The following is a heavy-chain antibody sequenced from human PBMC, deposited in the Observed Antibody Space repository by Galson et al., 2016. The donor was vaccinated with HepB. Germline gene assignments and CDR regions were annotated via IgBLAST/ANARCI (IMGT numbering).Heavy chain of an antibody. V-gene: IGHV3-23*01. CDR3: AKAVVVIPLYFDY. CDR1: GFTFSDYY. Sequence: RLSCAASGFTFSDYYMSWVRQAPGKGLEWVSAISGSGGSKYYADSVKGRFTISRDNSKKTLYLQMNSLRAEDTAVYYCAKAVVVIPLYFDYWGQGTLVTVSS. CDR2: ISGSGGSK. J-gene: IGHJ4*02. D-gene: IGHD3-22*01.